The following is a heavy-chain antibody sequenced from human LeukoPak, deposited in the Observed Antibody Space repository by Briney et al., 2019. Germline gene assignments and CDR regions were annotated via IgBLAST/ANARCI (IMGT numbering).Heavy chain of an antibody. J-gene: IGHJ5*02. CDR3: ARLSARNYDFWSGYFPVRIDP. CDR2: IYYSGST. Sequence: SETLSLTCTVSGGSISSSSYYWGWIRQPPGKGLEWIGSIYYSGSTYYNPSLKSRVTISVDTSKNQFSLKLSSVTAADTAVYYCARLSARNYDFWSGYFPVRIDPWGQGTLVTVSS. D-gene: IGHD3-3*01. V-gene: IGHV4-39*01. CDR1: GGSISSSSYY.